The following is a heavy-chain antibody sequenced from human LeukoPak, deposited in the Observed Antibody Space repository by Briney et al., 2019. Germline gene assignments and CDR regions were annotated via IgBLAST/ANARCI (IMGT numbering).Heavy chain of an antibody. CDR2: INPSGGST. CDR1: GYTFTSYY. CDR3: ARVLRRFGYFDY. Sequence: ASVTVSCTASGYTFTSYYMHWVRQAPGQGLEWMGIINPSGGSTSYAQKFQGRVTTTRDTSTSTVYMELSSLRSEDTAVYYCARVLRRFGYFDYWGQGTLVTVSS. J-gene: IGHJ4*02. D-gene: IGHD4-23*01. V-gene: IGHV1-46*01.